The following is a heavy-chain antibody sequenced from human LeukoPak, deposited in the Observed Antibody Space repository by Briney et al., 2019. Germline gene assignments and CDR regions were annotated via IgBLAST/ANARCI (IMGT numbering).Heavy chain of an antibody. J-gene: IGHJ4*02. CDR1: GFYINEGYY. D-gene: IGHD2-2*01. V-gene: IGHV4-38-2*01. CDR2: IYHNGIT. Sequence: SETLSLTCAVSGFYINEGYYWGWIRQPPGKGLEVIGSIYHNGITYYNPSLKSRVTMSVDSPTNQFSLNLNSVTAADTAVYYCVRQGYCTTSICYRYFDYWGQGTLVTVSS. CDR3: VRQGYCTTSICYRYFDY.